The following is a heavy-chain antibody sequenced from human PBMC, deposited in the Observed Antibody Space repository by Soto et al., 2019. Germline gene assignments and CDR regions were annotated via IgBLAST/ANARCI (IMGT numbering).Heavy chain of an antibody. CDR3: VKNSGWFNT. V-gene: IGHV3-23*01. CDR2: IEGSGEIT. D-gene: IGHD3-10*01. Sequence: GGSLRLSCAASGFMFSTTDMSWVRQAPGKGLEWLTTIEGSGEITYYADSVKGRFTISRDNSKSTVYLQMDSLTTDDTAVYFCVKNSGWFNTWGQGTPVTVSS. J-gene: IGHJ5*02. CDR1: GFMFSTTD.